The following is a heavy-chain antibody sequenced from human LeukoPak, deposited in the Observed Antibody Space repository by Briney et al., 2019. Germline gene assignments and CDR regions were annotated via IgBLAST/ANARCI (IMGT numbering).Heavy chain of an antibody. CDR2: INHSGST. V-gene: IGHV4-34*01. CDR1: GGSFSGYY. D-gene: IGHD3-10*01. J-gene: IGHJ4*02. CDR3: ARARSRVIVN. Sequence: SETLSLTCAVYGGSFSGYYWSWIRQPPGKGLEWIGEINHSGSTNYNPSLKSRVTISVDTPKNQFSLKLSSVTAADTAVYYCARARSRVIVNWGQGTLVTVSS.